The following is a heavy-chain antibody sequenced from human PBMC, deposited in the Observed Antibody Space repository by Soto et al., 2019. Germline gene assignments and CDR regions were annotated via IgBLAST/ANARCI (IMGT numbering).Heavy chain of an antibody. CDR2: IKQDGSEK. CDR1: GFTFTTYW. V-gene: IGHV3-7*05. CDR3: ARRGGMDV. D-gene: IGHD3-10*01. Sequence: PVGSLTLSCAASGFTFTTYWMNWVRQAPGKGLEWVANIKQDGSEKYYVDSVKGRFTISRDNAKNSLYLQMNSLRAEDTAVYYCARRGGMDVWGQGTTVTVSS. J-gene: IGHJ6*02.